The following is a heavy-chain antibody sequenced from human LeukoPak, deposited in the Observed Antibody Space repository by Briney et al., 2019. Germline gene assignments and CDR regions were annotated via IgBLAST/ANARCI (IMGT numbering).Heavy chain of an antibody. V-gene: IGHV1-2*02. Sequence: ASVNVSCTASGYTFTVYYMHWVRQAPGQGLEWMGWINPNSGGTNYAQKFQGRVTMTRDTSISTAYMELSRLRSDDTAVYYCARGGPIVGATSPFDYWGQGTLVTVSS. CDR3: ARGGPIVGATSPFDY. D-gene: IGHD1-26*01. CDR2: INPNSGGT. J-gene: IGHJ4*02. CDR1: GYTFTVYY.